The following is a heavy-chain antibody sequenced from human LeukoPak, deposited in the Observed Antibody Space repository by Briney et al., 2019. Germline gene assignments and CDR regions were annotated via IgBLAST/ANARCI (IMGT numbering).Heavy chain of an antibody. CDR3: ARRNDAFDI. Sequence: ASVKVSCKGSGYTFSAYSIHWVRQAPGQGLEWMGRIDPNSGGANYAQKFQGRVTMTRDTSNRTAYMELTSLTTDDTAIYYCARRNDAFDIWGPGTMVTVSS. CDR1: GYTFSAYS. V-gene: IGHV1-2*06. CDR2: IDPNSGGA. J-gene: IGHJ3*02.